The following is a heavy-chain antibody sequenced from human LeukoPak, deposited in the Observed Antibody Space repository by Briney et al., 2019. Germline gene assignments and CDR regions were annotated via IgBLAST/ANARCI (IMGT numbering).Heavy chain of an antibody. V-gene: IGHV4-34*01. J-gene: IGHJ1*01. Sequence: SETLSLTCAVYGGSFSGYYWSWIRHPPGKGLEWIGEINHSGSTNYNPSLKSRVTISVDTSKNQFSLKLSSVTAADTAVYYCARGLKLRRYFQHWGQGTLVTVSS. CDR3: ARGLKLRRYFQH. D-gene: IGHD6-6*01. CDR2: INHSGST. CDR1: GGSFSGYY.